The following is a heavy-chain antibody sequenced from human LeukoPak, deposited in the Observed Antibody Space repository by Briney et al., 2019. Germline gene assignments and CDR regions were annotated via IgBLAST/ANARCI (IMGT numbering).Heavy chain of an antibody. CDR2: IYTSGNT. Sequence: SETLSLTCTVSGGSIIDNYWSWIRQPAGKGLEWIGRIYTSGNTYYNPSLKSRVTISLDKSLIQFSLDLTSVTAADTAVYYCARGRGGSYYGNGFDIWGQGKTVTVSS. D-gene: IGHD1-26*01. J-gene: IGHJ3*02. CDR3: ARGRGGSYYGNGFDI. V-gene: IGHV4-4*07. CDR1: GGSIIDNY.